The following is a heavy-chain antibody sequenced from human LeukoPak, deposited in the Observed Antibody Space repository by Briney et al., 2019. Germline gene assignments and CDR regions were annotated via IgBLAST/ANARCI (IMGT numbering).Heavy chain of an antibody. J-gene: IGHJ4*02. CDR3: ASGRGCSWLYYFDY. CDR1: GGSFSGYY. Sequence: SETLSLTCAVYGGSFSGYYWSWIRQPPGKGLEWIGEINHSGSTNYNPSLKSRVTISVDTSKNQFSLKLSSVTAADTAVYYCASGRGCSWLYYFDYWGQGTLVTVSS. CDR2: INHSGST. V-gene: IGHV4-34*01. D-gene: IGHD6-13*01.